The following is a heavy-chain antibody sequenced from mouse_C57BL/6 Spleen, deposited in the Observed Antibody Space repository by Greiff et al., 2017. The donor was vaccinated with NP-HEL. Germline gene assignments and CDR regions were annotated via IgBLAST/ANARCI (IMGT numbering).Heavy chain of an antibody. Sequence: QVQLQQSGAELVRPGASVTLSCKASGYTFTDYEMHWVKQTPVHGLEWIGAIYPETGGTAYNQKFKGKAILTADKSSSTAYMELRSLTSEDSAVYYCTRFGNYRYFDYWGQGTTLTVSS. CDR3: TRFGNYRYFDY. CDR2: IYPETGGT. CDR1: GYTFTDYE. D-gene: IGHD2-1*01. V-gene: IGHV1-15*01. J-gene: IGHJ2*01.